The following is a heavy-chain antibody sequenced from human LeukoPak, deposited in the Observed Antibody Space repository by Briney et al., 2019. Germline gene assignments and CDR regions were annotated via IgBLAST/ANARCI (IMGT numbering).Heavy chain of an antibody. D-gene: IGHD4-17*01. Sequence: GGSLRLSCVFPSLIFSHAWMNWVRQAPGKGLEWVGRVKSVAEGGASEYGTAVKGRFTISRDDSKKTVYLQMHNLSTEDTALYYCTKDTGDFDIWGQGTMVIVSS. CDR1: SLIFSHAW. V-gene: IGHV3-15*07. J-gene: IGHJ3*02. CDR3: TKDTGDFDI. CDR2: VKSVAEGGAS.